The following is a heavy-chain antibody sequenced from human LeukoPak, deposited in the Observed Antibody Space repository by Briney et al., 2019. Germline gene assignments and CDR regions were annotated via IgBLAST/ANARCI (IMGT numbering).Heavy chain of an antibody. CDR3: ARVADNFWSGYSYYFDY. V-gene: IGHV1-2*02. CDR1: GYTFTGYH. D-gene: IGHD3-3*01. J-gene: IGHJ4*02. Sequence: ASVKVSCKASGYTFTGYHMHWVRQAPGQGLEWMGWINPNSGDTKYAQKFQGRVTMTRDMSISTAYMELSRLRSDDTAVYYCARVADNFWSGYSYYFDYWGQGTLVTVSS. CDR2: INPNSGDT.